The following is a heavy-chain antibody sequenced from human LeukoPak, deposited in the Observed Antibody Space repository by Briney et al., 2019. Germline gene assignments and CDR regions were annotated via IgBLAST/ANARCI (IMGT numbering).Heavy chain of an antibody. J-gene: IGHJ4*02. CDR2: MNPNSGNT. Sequence: GASVKVSCKASGYTFTSYDINWVRQATGQGLEWMGWMNPNSGNTGYAQKYQGRVTITRNTSISTAYMGLSSLRSEDTAVYYCARQFCSGGSCYREDDYWGQGTLVTVSS. CDR1: GYTFTSYD. CDR3: ARQFCSGGSCYREDDY. D-gene: IGHD2-15*01. V-gene: IGHV1-8*01.